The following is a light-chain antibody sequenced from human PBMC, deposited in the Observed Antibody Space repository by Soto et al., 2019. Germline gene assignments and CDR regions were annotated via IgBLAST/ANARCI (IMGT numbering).Light chain of an antibody. Sequence: QSVLTQPASVSGSPGQSIAISCTGVRTDVADGYDYVSWYQQHPGQVPQLIIYDVSNRPSGVSDRFSGSKSGNTASLTISGLQAEDEAEYYCTSYTRSTPFYGFGTGTKVTV. CDR2: DVS. CDR1: RTDVADGYDY. J-gene: IGLJ1*01. CDR3: TSYTRSTPFYG. V-gene: IGLV2-14*03.